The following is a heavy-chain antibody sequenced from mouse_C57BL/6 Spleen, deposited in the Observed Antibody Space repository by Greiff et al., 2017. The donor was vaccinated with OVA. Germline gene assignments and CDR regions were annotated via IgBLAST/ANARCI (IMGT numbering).Heavy chain of an antibody. CDR3: ARSNDGNYKRGYFDY. CDR2: IDPSDSYT. V-gene: IGHV1-69*01. CDR1: GYTFTSYW. D-gene: IGHD2-1*01. Sequence: QVQLQQPGAELVMPGASVKLSCKASGYTFTSYWMHWVKQRPGQGLEWIGEIDPSDSYTNYNQKFKGKSTLTVDKSSSTAYMQLSSLTSEDSAVYYCARSNDGNYKRGYFDYWGQGTTLTVSS. J-gene: IGHJ2*01.